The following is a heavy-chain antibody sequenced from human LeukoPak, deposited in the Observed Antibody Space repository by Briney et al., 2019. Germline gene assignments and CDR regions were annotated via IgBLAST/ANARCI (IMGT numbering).Heavy chain of an antibody. CDR3: ARVGRFGELLDY. Sequence: TLSLTCTVSGGSIGSGSYYWSWIRQPAGKGLEWIGRIYTSGSTNYNPSLKSRVTISVDTSKNQFSLKLSSVTAADTAVYYCARVGRFGELLDYWGQGTLVTVSS. CDR2: IYTSGST. V-gene: IGHV4-61*02. CDR1: GGSIGSGSYY. J-gene: IGHJ4*02. D-gene: IGHD3-10*01.